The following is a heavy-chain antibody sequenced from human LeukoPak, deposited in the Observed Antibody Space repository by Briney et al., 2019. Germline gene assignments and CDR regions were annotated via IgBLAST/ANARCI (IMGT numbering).Heavy chain of an antibody. CDR3: AKLAWGLDP. CDR2: ISGSGGST. Sequence: GGSLRLSSATPGFTLSSYAMSWVRQAPGEGLEWVSAISGSGGSTYYADSVKGRFTISRDNSKNTLYLQMNSLRAEDTAVYYCAKLAWGLDPWGQGTLVTVSS. CDR1: GFTLSSYA. D-gene: IGHD7-27*01. V-gene: IGHV3-23*01. J-gene: IGHJ5*02.